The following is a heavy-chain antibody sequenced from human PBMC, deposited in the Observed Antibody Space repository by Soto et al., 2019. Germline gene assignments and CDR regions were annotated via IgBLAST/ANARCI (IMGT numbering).Heavy chain of an antibody. CDR1: GYTFTTYV. CDR2: LNAGNDNT. CDR3: ARDQTDRYNWNVNFDY. D-gene: IGHD1-20*01. J-gene: IGHJ4*02. V-gene: IGHV1-3*01. Sequence: ASVKVSCKASGYTFTTYVMHWVRQAPGQRLEWMGWLNAGNDNTEYSQKLQGRVTITGDESTSTAYMELSSLRSEDTAVYYCARDQTDRYNWNVNFDYWGQGTLVTVS.